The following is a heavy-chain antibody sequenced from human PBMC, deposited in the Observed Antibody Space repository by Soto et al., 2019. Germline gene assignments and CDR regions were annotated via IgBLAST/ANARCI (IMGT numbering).Heavy chain of an antibody. CDR2: IVYSGAT. V-gene: IGHV4-38-2*02. J-gene: IGHJ4*02. CDR1: GYSISSGYF. CDR3: AKEKPTTTCFDY. D-gene: IGHD1-1*01. Sequence: SETLSLTCTVSGYSISSGYFWGWIRQPPGKGLEWIGNIVYSGATFYNPSLKSRVTISLDTSNNQFSLKLTSVTAADAAVYYCAKEKPTTTCFDYWGQGTLVTVSS.